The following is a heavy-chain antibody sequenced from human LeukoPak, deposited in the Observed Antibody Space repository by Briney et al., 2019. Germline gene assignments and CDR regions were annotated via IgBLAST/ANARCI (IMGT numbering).Heavy chain of an antibody. CDR1: GYSISSGNY. D-gene: IGHD3-22*01. CDR2: IYHSGST. Sequence: SETLSLTCSVSGYSISSGNYWGWIRLPPGKGLQWIGSIYHSGSTYYNPSLKSRVTISVDTSKNQFSLKLSSVTAADTAIYYCARESYYDSSGYSHDAFDIWGQGTMVTVSS. V-gene: IGHV4-38-2*02. CDR3: ARESYYDSSGYSHDAFDI. J-gene: IGHJ3*02.